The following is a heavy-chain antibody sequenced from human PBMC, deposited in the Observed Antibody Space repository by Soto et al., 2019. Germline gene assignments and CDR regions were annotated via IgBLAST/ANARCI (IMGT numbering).Heavy chain of an antibody. D-gene: IGHD3-10*01. Sequence: SETLSLTCTVSGGSISSYYWSWIRQPPGKGLEWIGYIYYSGSTNYNPSLKSRVTISVDTPKNQFSLKLSSVTAADTAVYYCASGTGYYYGSGSYPSWGQGTLVTVSS. CDR1: GGSISSYY. CDR3: ASGTGYYYGSGSYPS. J-gene: IGHJ5*02. V-gene: IGHV4-59*01. CDR2: IYYSGST.